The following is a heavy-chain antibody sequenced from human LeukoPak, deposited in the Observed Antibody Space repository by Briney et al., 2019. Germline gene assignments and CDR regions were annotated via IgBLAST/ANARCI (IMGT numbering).Heavy chain of an antibody. D-gene: IGHD3-10*01. CDR2: ISGSGGST. CDR3: AKDVEINCYGSGSSGFDY. J-gene: IGHJ4*02. Sequence: GGSLRLSCAASGFTFSSYAMSWVRQAPGKGLEWVSAISGSGGSTYYADSVKGRFTISRDNSKNTLYLQMNSLRAEDTAVYYCAKDVEINCYGSGSSGFDYWGQGTLVTVSS. V-gene: IGHV3-23*01. CDR1: GFTFSSYA.